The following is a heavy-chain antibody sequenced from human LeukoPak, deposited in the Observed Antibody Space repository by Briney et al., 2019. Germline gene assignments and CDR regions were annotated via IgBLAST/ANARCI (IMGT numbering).Heavy chain of an antibody. CDR1: VGAFSGYY. V-gene: IGHV4-34*01. CDR2: INHSGST. CDR3: ASRTATTITYCGGDCYEYYFDY. D-gene: IGHD2-21*02. J-gene: IGHJ4*02. Sequence: SETLSLTRAVYVGAFSGYYWSCIPEPPGKGLEWIGEINHSGSTNYTPSLKTRVTISVDTSKNQFSLKLSSVTAADTAVYYCASRTATTITYCGGDCYEYYFDYWGQGTPVTVSS.